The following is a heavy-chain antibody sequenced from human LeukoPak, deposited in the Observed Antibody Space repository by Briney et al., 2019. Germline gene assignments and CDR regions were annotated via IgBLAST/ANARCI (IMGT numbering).Heavy chain of an antibody. CDR1: GFNFSSFS. Sequence: GGSLRLSCAASGFNFSSFSMNWVRQAPGKGLEWVSSISSDSSYIYYADSVKGRFTISRDNAKNSLYLQMDSLRAEDTAVYYCARGRPYNGFDYWGQGTLVTVSS. CDR2: ISSDSSYI. CDR3: ARGRPYNGFDY. V-gene: IGHV3-21*01. J-gene: IGHJ4*02. D-gene: IGHD1-1*01.